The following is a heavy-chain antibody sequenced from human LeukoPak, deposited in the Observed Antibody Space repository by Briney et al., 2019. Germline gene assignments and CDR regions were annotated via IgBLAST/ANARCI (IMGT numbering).Heavy chain of an antibody. CDR3: ARVRVYYYDPEHWFDP. V-gene: IGHV4-59*01. J-gene: IGHJ5*02. CDR1: YDSISSYY. Sequence: SETLSLTCSVSYDSISSYYWSWVRQSPGQGLEWIGYIYHNGSTTYNPSLKSRVTISVDTAKNQFSLKLSSVTAADTAVYYCARVRVYYYDPEHWFDPWGQGTLVTVSS. D-gene: IGHD3-22*01. CDR2: IYHNGST.